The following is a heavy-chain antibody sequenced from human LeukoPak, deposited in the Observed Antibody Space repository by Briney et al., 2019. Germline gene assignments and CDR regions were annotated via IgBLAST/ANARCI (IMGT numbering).Heavy chain of an antibody. CDR1: GFTFSSYW. J-gene: IGHJ4*02. V-gene: IGHV3-74*01. CDR3: ARSVYDSGGYYRVLDY. D-gene: IGHD3-22*01. CDR2: IDSDGSTT. Sequence: PGGSLRLSCAASGFTFSSYWMHWVRQAPGKGLVWVSRIDSDGSTTSYADSVKGRFTISRDNAKNTLFLQMNCLRAEDTAAYYCARSVYDSGGYYRVLDYWGQGTLVTVSS.